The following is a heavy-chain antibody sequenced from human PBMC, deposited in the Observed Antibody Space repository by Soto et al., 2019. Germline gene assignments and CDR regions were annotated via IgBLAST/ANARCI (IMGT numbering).Heavy chain of an antibody. D-gene: IGHD2-15*01. V-gene: IGHV3-23*01. CDR2: ISGSGGST. J-gene: IGHJ5*02. Sequence: GGSLRLSCAASGFTFSRYAMSWVRQAPGKGLEWVSAISGSGGSTYYADSVKGRFTTSRDNSKNTLYLQMNSLRAEDTAVYYCAKDTFYCSGGSCYKWFDPWGQGTQVTVS. CDR3: AKDTFYCSGGSCYKWFDP. CDR1: GFTFSRYA.